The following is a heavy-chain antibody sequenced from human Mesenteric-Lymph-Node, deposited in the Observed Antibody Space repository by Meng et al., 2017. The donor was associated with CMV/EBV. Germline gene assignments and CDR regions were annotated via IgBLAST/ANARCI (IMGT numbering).Heavy chain of an antibody. V-gene: IGHV1-2*02. J-gene: IGHJ5*02. CDR2: INSNSGGT. CDR3: ARRKGLVAAAGKGFDP. CDR1: GYNFTSYY. Sequence: ASVMVSCKASGYNFTSYYRHWLRQAPGQGLEWMVWINSNSGGTNYAQKFQGRVTMTRDTSISTAYMELMSLRSEDTAVYYCARRKGLVAAAGKGFDPWGQGTLVTVSS. D-gene: IGHD6-13*01.